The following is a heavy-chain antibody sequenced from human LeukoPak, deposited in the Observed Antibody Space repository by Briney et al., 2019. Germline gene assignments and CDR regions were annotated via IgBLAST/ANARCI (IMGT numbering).Heavy chain of an antibody. Sequence: ASVKVSCKASGYTFTSFGISWVRQAPGQGLEWMGWSSAYNGNTNYAQKFQGRVTMTRNTSISTAYMELSSLRSEDTAVYYCARGDVLLWFGELSRYYFDYWGQGTLVTVSS. V-gene: IGHV1-18*01. CDR1: GYTFTSFG. CDR3: ARGDVLLWFGELSRYYFDY. CDR2: SSAYNGNT. D-gene: IGHD3-10*01. J-gene: IGHJ4*02.